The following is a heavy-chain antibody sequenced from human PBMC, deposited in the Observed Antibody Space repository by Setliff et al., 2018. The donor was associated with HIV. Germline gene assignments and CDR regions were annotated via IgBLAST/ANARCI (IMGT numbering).Heavy chain of an antibody. Sequence: PSETLSLTCTVSGDSISSSIYYWGWVRQPPGKGLERIGGIYYTGSPFYNPSLKSRVTISVDTSNNQFSLKLSSVTAADTAVYYCARGGGTSSPIDYHYYIDVWGKGTTVTVSS. CDR3: ARGGGTSSPIDYHYYIDV. CDR2: IYYTGSP. CDR1: GDSISSSIYY. D-gene: IGHD6-6*01. V-gene: IGHV4-39*01. J-gene: IGHJ6*03.